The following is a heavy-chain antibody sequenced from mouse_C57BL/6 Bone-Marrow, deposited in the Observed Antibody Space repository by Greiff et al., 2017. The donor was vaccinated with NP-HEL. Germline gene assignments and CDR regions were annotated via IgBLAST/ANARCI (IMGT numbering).Heavy chain of an antibody. CDR1: GYTFTNYW. CDR2: IYPGGGYT. J-gene: IGHJ1*03. Sequence: QVQLQQSGAELVRPGTSVKMSCKASGYTFTNYWIGWAKQRPGHGLEWIGDIYPGGGYTNYNEKFKGKATLTADKSSSTAYMQFSSLTSEDSAIYYGARGKGSSYWYFDVWGTGTTVTVSS. CDR3: ARGKGSSYWYFDV. V-gene: IGHV1-63*01. D-gene: IGHD1-1*01.